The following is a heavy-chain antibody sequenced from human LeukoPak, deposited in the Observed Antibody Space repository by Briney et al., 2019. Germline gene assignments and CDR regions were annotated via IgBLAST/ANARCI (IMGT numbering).Heavy chain of an antibody. CDR2: INHSGST. J-gene: IGHJ5*02. CDR1: GGSFSGYY. Sequence: SETLSLTCAVYGGSFSGYYWSWIRQPPGKGLEWIGEINHSGSTNYNPSLKSRVTISVDTSKNQFSLKLSSVTAADTAVYYCARGGRFPGYCSSTSCYVRNWFDPWGQGTLVTVSS. D-gene: IGHD2-2*01. CDR3: ARGGRFPGYCSSTSCYVRNWFDP. V-gene: IGHV4-34*01.